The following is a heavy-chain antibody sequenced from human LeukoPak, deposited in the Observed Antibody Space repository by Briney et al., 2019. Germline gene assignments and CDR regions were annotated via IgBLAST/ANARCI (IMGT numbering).Heavy chain of an antibody. CDR2: IDPNSGGT. Sequence: ASVKVSCKASGYTFTGYFMHWVRQAPGQGVEWMGWIDPNSGGTKFAQKFQGRVTMTRDTSISTAYMELSRLTSHDTAVYYCGRDSIAAAGRYFDYWGQGTLVTVSS. V-gene: IGHV1-2*02. CDR1: GYTFTGYF. D-gene: IGHD6-13*01. J-gene: IGHJ4*02. CDR3: GRDSIAAAGRYFDY.